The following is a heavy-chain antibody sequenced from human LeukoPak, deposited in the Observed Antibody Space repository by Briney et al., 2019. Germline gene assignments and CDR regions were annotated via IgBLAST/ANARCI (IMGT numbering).Heavy chain of an antibody. D-gene: IGHD6-13*01. Sequence: PGGSLRLSCAASGFIISGYAMHWVRQAPGKGLEWVALISNDGSHKNYADSVNGRLTISRDNSNNLLYLQMNSLTTEDTAVYYCAREWSQYSSTWKGAFDIWGQGTMVTVSS. CDR1: GFIISGYA. CDR2: ISNDGSHK. V-gene: IGHV3-30-3*01. J-gene: IGHJ3*02. CDR3: AREWSQYSSTWKGAFDI.